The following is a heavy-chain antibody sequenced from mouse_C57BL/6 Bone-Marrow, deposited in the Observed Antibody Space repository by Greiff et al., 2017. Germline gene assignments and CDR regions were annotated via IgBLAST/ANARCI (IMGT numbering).Heavy chain of an antibody. D-gene: IGHD1-1*01. CDR3: ARGRVERYAMDY. CDR1: GFTFSSYG. J-gene: IGHJ4*01. Sequence: DVMLVESGGDLVKPGGSLKLSCAASGFTFSSYGMSWVSQTPDKRLEWVATISSGGSYTYYPDSVKGRFTISRDNAKNTLYLQMSSLKSADTAMYYCARGRVERYAMDYWGQGTSVTVSS. V-gene: IGHV5-6*02. CDR2: ISSGGSYT.